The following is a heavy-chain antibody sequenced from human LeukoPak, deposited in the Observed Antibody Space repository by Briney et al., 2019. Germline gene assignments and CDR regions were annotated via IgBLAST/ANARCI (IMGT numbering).Heavy chain of an antibody. CDR2: IYTSGST. CDR1: GGSISSYY. V-gene: IGHV4-4*07. CDR3: ARDSIVGAILSTYYYYGMDV. Sequence: PSETLSLTCTVSGGSISSYYWSWIRQPAGKGLEWIGRIYTSGSTNYNPSLKSRVTMSVDTSKNQFSLKLSSVTAADTAVYYCARDSIVGAILSTYYYYGMDVWGQGTTVTVSS. D-gene: IGHD1-26*01. J-gene: IGHJ6*02.